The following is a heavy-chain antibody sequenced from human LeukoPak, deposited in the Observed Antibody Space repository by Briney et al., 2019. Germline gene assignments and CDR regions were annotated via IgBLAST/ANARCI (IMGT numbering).Heavy chain of an antibody. V-gene: IGHV3-15*01. J-gene: IGHJ4*02. CDR3: TTDRSGWYDY. CDR1: GFTFSSYW. CDR2: IKSKTDGGTT. D-gene: IGHD6-19*01. Sequence: GGSLRLSCAASGFTFSSYWMHWVRQAPGKGLEWVGRIKSKTDGGTTDYAAPVKGRFTTSRDDSKNTLYLQMNSLKTEDTAVYYCTTDRSGWYDYWGQGTLVTVSS.